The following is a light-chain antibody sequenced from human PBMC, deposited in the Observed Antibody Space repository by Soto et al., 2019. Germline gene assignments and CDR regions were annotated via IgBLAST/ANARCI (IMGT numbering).Light chain of an antibody. Sequence: EIVMTQSPATLSVSPGEGATLSCRASQSVGSNLAWYQQKPGQAPRLLIYGASTRATGVAARFSSSGSGTEFTLTISSLQSEDFAVYYCQQYNNWPRTFGQGTKVDIK. CDR1: QSVGSN. J-gene: IGKJ1*01. CDR3: QQYNNWPRT. V-gene: IGKV3-15*01. CDR2: GAS.